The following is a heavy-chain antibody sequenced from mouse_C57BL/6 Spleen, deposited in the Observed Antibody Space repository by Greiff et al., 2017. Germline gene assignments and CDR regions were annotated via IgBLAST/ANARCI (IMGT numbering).Heavy chain of an antibody. CDR1: GYTFTSYW. J-gene: IGHJ2*01. D-gene: IGHD1-1*01. CDR3: ARSPRITTVVATDFDY. Sequence: VQLQQPGAELVMPGASVKLSCKASGYTFTSYWMHWVKQRPGQGLEWIGEIDPSDSYPNYNQKFKGKSTLTVDKSSSTAYMQLSSLTSEDSAVYYCARSPRITTVVATDFDYWGQGTTLTVSS. V-gene: IGHV1-69*01. CDR2: IDPSDSYP.